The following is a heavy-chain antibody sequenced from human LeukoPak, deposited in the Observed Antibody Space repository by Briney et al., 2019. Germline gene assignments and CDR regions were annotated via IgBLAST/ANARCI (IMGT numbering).Heavy chain of an antibody. CDR2: INPSGGRT. D-gene: IGHD5-24*01. Sequence: ASVKVSCKASGYTFTSYYMHWVRQGPGQGHEWMGIINPSGGRTSHAQKFQGRVTMTRDTSTSTVYMELSSLRSEDTAVYFCARGPEDGCNFDYWGQGTLVTVSS. CDR1: GYTFTSYY. J-gene: IGHJ4*02. V-gene: IGHV1-46*01. CDR3: ARGPEDGCNFDY.